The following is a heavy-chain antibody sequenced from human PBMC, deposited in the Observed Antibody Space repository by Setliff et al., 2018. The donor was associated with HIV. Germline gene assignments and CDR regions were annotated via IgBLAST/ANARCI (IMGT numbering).Heavy chain of an antibody. V-gene: IGHV1-18*01. Sequence: GASVKVSCKASGYTFANYGITWVRQAPGQGLEWMAWISPKNGNTNHAQKYHERLIMSTDTSTSTAYMELGSLRSDDTAVYYCARGSPYGGLHWFDPWGQGTLVTVSS. CDR1: GYTFANYG. CDR2: ISPKNGNT. D-gene: IGHD2-15*01. CDR3: ARGSPYGGLHWFDP. J-gene: IGHJ5*02.